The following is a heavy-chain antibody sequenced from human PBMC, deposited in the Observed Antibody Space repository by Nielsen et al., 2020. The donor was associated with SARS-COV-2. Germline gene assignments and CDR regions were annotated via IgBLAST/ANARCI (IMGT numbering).Heavy chain of an antibody. D-gene: IGHD3-22*01. V-gene: IGHV3-30-3*01. Sequence: GGSLRLSCAASGFTFSSYAVNWVRQAPGKGLEWVAVISNDGSTKYYADAVKGRFTISRDKSKRLLYLQMNSLRAEDTAVYYCARVNDSSGYYPLFFDYWGQGTLVTVSS. CDR3: ARVNDSSGYYPLFFDY. J-gene: IGHJ4*02. CDR1: GFTFSSYA. CDR2: ISNDGSTK.